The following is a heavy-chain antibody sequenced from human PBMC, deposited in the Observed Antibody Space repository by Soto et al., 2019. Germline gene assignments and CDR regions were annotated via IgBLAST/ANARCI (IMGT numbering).Heavy chain of an antibody. CDR3: ARYNWGAMGAFDI. CDR1: GGSISSYY. J-gene: IGHJ3*02. CDR2: IYYSGST. Sequence: QVQLQESGPGLVKPSETLSLNCTVSGGSISSYYWSWIRQPPGKGLEWIGYIYYSGSTNYNPSLKSRVTISVDTSKNQFSLKLSSVTAADTAVYYCARYNWGAMGAFDIWGQGTMVTVSS. D-gene: IGHD1-1*01. V-gene: IGHV4-59*01.